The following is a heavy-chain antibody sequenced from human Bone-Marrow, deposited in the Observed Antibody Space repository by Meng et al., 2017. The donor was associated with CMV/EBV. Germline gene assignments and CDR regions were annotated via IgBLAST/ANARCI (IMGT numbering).Heavy chain of an antibody. J-gene: IGHJ4*02. CDR2: MWLDGSDR. CDR1: GIIFNTHG. V-gene: IGHV3-30*02. Sequence: GGTRRLSCAASGIIFNTHGIHWLRQAPGKGLEWVAFMWLDGSDRYNGNIVKGRFIVSRDKSKSTVFVQLSSLRVEDTAVYYCVGHQGGPREGVRLVWGQGTLVTVSS. D-gene: IGHD3-10*01. CDR3: VGHQGGPREGVRLV.